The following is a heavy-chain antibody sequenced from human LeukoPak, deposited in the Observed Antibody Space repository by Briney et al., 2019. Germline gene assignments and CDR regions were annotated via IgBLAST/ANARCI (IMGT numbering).Heavy chain of an antibody. D-gene: IGHD3-10*01. V-gene: IGHV3-21*01. J-gene: IGHJ4*02. Sequence: GGSLRLSCAASGSTFSSYSMNWVRQAPGKGLEWVSSISSSSSYIYYADSVKGRFTISRDNAKNSLYPQMNSLRAEDTAVYYCARAWGYYGSGSYYSLLLDYWGQGTLVTVSS. CDR1: GSTFSSYS. CDR3: ARAWGYYGSGSYYSLLLDY. CDR2: ISSSSSYI.